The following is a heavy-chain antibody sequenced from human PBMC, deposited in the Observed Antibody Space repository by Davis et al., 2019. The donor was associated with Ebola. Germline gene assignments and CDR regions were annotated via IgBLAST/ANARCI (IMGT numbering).Heavy chain of an antibody. D-gene: IGHD1-26*01. CDR2: ISGTAVTT. Sequence: GESLKISCAASGFTFTSYAMNWVRQAPGKGLECVSFISGTAVTTYYADSVKGRFTISRDNSKNTLYLQMNSLRAEDTAVYYCAKDRSSGSYDDYYMDVWGKGTTVTVSS. V-gene: IGHV3-23*01. J-gene: IGHJ6*03. CDR1: GFTFTSYA. CDR3: AKDRSSGSYDDYYMDV.